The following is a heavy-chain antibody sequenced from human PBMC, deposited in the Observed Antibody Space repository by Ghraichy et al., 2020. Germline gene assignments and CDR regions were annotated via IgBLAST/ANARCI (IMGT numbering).Heavy chain of an antibody. Sequence: SETLSLTCAVSGGSISSGGYSWSWIRQPPGKGLEWIGYIYHSGSTYYNPSLKSRVTISVDRSKNQFSLKQSSVTAADTAVYYCARLSHYDSRGYYYVHPDYFDHWGQGTLVTVSS. V-gene: IGHV4-30-2*01. CDR1: GGSISSGGYS. CDR2: IYHSGST. J-gene: IGHJ4*02. CDR3: ARLSHYDSRGYYYVHPDYFDH. D-gene: IGHD3-22*01.